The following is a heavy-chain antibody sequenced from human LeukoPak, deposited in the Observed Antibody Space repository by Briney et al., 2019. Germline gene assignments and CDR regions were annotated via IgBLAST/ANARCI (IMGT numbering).Heavy chain of an antibody. Sequence: GGSLRLSCAASGSTFSDHYMDWVRQAPGKGLEWVGRTRNKANSYTTEYAASVKGRFTISRDDSKNSLYLQMNSLKTEDTAVYYCASLVYGDQDDYWGQGTLVTVSS. CDR3: ASLVYGDQDDY. V-gene: IGHV3-72*01. CDR1: GSTFSDHY. D-gene: IGHD4-17*01. CDR2: TRNKANSYTT. J-gene: IGHJ4*02.